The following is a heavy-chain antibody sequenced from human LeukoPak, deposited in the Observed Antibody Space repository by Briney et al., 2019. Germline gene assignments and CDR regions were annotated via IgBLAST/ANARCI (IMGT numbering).Heavy chain of an antibody. Sequence: SVKVSRKASGGTFSSYAISWVRQAPGQGLEWMGGIIPIFGTANYAQKFQGRVTITADGSTSTAYMELSSLRSEDTTVYYCARAITRGADAFDIWGQGTMVTVSS. CDR2: IIPIFGTA. D-gene: IGHD1-26*01. CDR1: GGTFSSYA. CDR3: ARAITRGADAFDI. J-gene: IGHJ3*02. V-gene: IGHV1-69*13.